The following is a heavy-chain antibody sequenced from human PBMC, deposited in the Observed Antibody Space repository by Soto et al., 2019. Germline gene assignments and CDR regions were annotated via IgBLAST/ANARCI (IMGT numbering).Heavy chain of an antibody. V-gene: IGHV3-30*18. Sequence: GGSLRLSCAASGFTFSSYGMHWVRQAPGKGLEWVAVISYDGSNKYYADSVKGRFTISRDNSKNTLYLQMNSLRAEDTAVYYCAKSYYGSGSYQIYYYYYYMDVWGKGTTVTVSS. J-gene: IGHJ6*03. CDR3: AKSYYGSGSYQIYYYYYYMDV. CDR1: GFTFSSYG. D-gene: IGHD3-10*01. CDR2: ISYDGSNK.